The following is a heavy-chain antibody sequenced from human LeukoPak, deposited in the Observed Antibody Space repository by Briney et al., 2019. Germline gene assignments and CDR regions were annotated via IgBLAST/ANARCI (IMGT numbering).Heavy chain of an antibody. CDR1: GFTVSSNT. V-gene: IGHV3-21*01. CDR3: VRARWISRQIDAFVI. J-gene: IGHJ3*02. D-gene: IGHD5-12*01. CDR2: ISSSGSYI. Sequence: GGSLRLSCAASGFTVSSNTMSWVRQAPGKGLEWVSAISSSGSYIYYADSVKGRFTISRDNPKNSLYLQMNSLRAEDTAVYYCVRARWISRQIDAFVIWGQGRMVTVSS.